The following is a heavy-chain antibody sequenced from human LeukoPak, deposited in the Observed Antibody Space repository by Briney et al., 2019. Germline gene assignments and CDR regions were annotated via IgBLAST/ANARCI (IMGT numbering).Heavy chain of an antibody. J-gene: IGHJ4*02. D-gene: IGHD3-22*01. CDR3: AGRVHYYDTSDYSYYFDY. CDR1: GYSISSGYY. Sequence: SETLSLTCTVSGYSISSGYYWGWIRQPPGKGLEWIGSIYHSGSTYYNPSLKSRVTISVDTSKNHFSLKLSSVTAADTAVYYCAGRVHYYDTSDYSYYFDYWGQGTLVTVSS. V-gene: IGHV4-38-2*02. CDR2: IYHSGST.